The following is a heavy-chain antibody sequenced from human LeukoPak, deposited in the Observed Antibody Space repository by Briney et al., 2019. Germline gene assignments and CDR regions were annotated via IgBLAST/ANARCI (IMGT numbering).Heavy chain of an antibody. CDR1: GFTFSSYG. CDR2: ISYDGSNK. J-gene: IGHJ4*02. V-gene: IGHV3-30*03. CDR3: ARDLSGVTGYSYGRGIDY. D-gene: IGHD5-18*01. Sequence: GRSLRLSCAASGFTFSSYGMHWVRQAPGKGLEWVAVISYDGSNKYYADSVKGRFTISRDNSKITLYLQMNSLRAEDTAVYYGARDLSGVTGYSYGRGIDYWGQGTLVTVSS.